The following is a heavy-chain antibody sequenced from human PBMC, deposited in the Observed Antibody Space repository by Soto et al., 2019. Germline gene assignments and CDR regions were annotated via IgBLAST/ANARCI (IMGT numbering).Heavy chain of an antibody. CDR2: IIPIFGTA. CDR1: GGTFSSYA. CDR3: ARVGQVTGGYSYGRD. V-gene: IGHV1-69*01. J-gene: IGHJ4*02. D-gene: IGHD5-18*01. Sequence: QVKLVQSGAEVKKPWSSVKVSCKASGGTFSSYAISWVRQAPGQGLDRMGGIIPIFGTANYAQKFQVRVTITADETTSTDYRDLSILRSEDTAVYYCARVGQVTGGYSYGRDWGQGTVVTVSA.